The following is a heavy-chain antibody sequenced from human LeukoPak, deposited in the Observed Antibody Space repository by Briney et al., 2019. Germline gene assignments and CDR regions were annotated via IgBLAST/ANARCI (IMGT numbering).Heavy chain of an antibody. V-gene: IGHV3-23*01. J-gene: IGHJ4*02. CDR3: AKGNDILTGYYHY. CDR1: GFTFSNYA. Sequence: PGGSLRLSCAASGFTFSNYALSWVHQAPGKGLEWVSVVSGSGGSTYYADSVKGRFAISRDNSKNTLYLQMNSLRAEDTAVYYCAKGNDILTGYYHYWGQGTLVTVSS. D-gene: IGHD3-9*01. CDR2: VSGSGGST.